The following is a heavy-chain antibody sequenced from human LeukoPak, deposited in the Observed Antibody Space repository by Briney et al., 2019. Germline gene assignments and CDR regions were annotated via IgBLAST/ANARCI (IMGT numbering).Heavy chain of an antibody. CDR1: GYTFTSYG. J-gene: IGHJ4*02. CDR3: ARDFFHGHCSGLTCFLLDY. Sequence: SVKVSCKASGYTFTSYGITWVRQAPGQGLEWMGWISAHNGNTNYAQKFQGRLTLTTDTSTNTAYMELRSLRPDDTAVYYCARDFFHGHCSGLTCFLLDYWGQGSLVTVSS. D-gene: IGHD2-15*01. CDR2: ISAHNGNT. V-gene: IGHV1-18*01.